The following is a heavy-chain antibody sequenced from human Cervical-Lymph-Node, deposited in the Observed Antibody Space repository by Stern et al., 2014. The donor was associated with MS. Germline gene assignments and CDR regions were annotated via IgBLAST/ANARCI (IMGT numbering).Heavy chain of an antibody. CDR2: IRSKVYGGTT. V-gene: IGHV3-49*05. Sequence: VQLVESGGGLVKPGRSLRLSCVASGFNFAEDAISWFRQAPGKGLEWVGFIRSKVYGGTTEYAASLRGRFTITRDDPKSTAYLQMDRLKSGDTAMYYCARQVVPPTLDMEWFDPWGPGTLVTVSS. D-gene: IGHD2-2*01. CDR1: GFNFAEDA. J-gene: IGHJ5*02. CDR3: ARQVVPPTLDMEWFDP.